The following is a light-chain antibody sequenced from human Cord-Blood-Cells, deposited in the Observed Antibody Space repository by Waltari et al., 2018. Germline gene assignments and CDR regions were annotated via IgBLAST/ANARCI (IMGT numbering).Light chain of an antibody. CDR1: SSDVGSYNL. Sequence: QAALTQPASVSVSPGQSIHNSCTVTSSDVGSYNLVSTYQQHPGKAPKLMNYEGRKRPSGISNRFSGSKSGNTASLTISGLQAEDEADYYCCSYAGSSTFVVFGGVTKLTVL. V-gene: IGLV2-23*03. CDR3: CSYAGSSTFVV. CDR2: EGR. J-gene: IGLJ2*01.